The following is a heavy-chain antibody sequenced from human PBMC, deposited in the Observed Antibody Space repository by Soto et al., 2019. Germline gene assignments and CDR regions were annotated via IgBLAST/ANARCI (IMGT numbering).Heavy chain of an antibody. V-gene: IGHV4-4*02. D-gene: IGHD2-8*02. Sequence: SETLSLTCAVSGASIGSGGWWSWVRQPPGKGLEWIAEIFHDGNTNYSPSLKSRVTISVDKSQNRFSLNVYSVTAADTAVYYCARHEGWTGPDQWGQGTLVTVSS. CDR1: GASIGSGGW. CDR2: IFHDGNT. CDR3: ARHEGWTGPDQ. J-gene: IGHJ5*02.